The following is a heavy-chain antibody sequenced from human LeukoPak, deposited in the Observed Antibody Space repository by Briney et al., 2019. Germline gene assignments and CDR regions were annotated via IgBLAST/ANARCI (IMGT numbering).Heavy chain of an antibody. CDR3: ARAGGSTDQNWFDP. D-gene: IGHD6-13*01. V-gene: IGHV1-69*06. CDR1: GGTFSSYA. CDR2: IIPIFGTA. J-gene: IGHJ5*02. Sequence: GSSVKVSCKASGGTFSSYAISWVRQAPGQGLEWMGGIIPIFGTANYAQKFQGRVTITADKSTSTAYMELSSLRSEDTAVYYCARAGGSTDQNWFDPWGQGTLVTASS.